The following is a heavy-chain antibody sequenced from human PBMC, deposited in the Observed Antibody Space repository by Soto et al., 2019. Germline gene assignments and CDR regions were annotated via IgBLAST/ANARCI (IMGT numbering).Heavy chain of an antibody. J-gene: IGHJ5*02. CDR3: ARAAAGKYNWLRX. CDR1: GGSISSYY. V-gene: IGHV4-59*01. Sequence: PSETLSLTCTVSGGSISSYYWSWIRQPPGKGLEWIWYIYYSGSTNYNPSLKSRVTISVDTSKKQSSLKLSSVTAADTAVYYCARAAAGKYNWLRXWGQGTLVTVSX. CDR2: IYYSGST. D-gene: IGHD6-13*01.